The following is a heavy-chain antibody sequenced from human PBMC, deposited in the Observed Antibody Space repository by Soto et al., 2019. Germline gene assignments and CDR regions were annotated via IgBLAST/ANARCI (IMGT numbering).Heavy chain of an antibody. CDR1: GFIFSSYS. D-gene: IGHD3-3*01. J-gene: IGHJ4*02. CDR2: ITSSGTYT. CDR3: ARHKRDLRFLEWSYYFDY. V-gene: IGHV3-21*01. Sequence: PGGSLRLSCAASGFIFSSYSMNWVRQAPGKGLEWVSSITSSGTYTHYADSVKGRFTISRDNTKKSLYLQMNSLRAEDTAVYYCARHKRDLRFLEWSYYFDYWGQGTLVTVSS.